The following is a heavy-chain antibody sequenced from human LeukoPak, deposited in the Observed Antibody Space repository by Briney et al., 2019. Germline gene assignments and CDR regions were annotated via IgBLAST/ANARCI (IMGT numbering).Heavy chain of an antibody. CDR1: GGSISSYY. Sequence: SETLSLTCTVSGGSISSYYWSWIRQPAGKGLEWIGRIYTSGSTNYNPSLKSRVTMSVDTSKNQFSLKLSSVTAADTAVYYCARQILGSWYHYFLDYWGQGTLVTVSS. D-gene: IGHD6-13*01. CDR2: IYTSGST. J-gene: IGHJ4*02. V-gene: IGHV4-4*07. CDR3: ARQILGSWYHYFLDY.